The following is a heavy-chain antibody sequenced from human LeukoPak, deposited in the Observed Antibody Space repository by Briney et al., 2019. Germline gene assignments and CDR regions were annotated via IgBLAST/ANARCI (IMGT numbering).Heavy chain of an antibody. CDR1: GYTFTSYD. V-gene: IGHV1-8*01. CDR3: ARLPPLSGTLYYYYGMDV. J-gene: IGHJ6*02. CDR2: MNTNSSNT. Sequence: DSVYLSCKVSGYTFTSYDNNWVWQAPGQGLEWMGWMNTNSSNTGNAQKFQRRVTMIWITTISTAYMELSSLGSECTAGYYCARLPPLSGTLYYYYGMDVWGQGTTVTVSS. D-gene: IGHD1-14*01.